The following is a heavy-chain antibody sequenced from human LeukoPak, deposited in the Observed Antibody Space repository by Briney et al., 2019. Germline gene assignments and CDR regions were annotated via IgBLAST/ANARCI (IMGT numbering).Heavy chain of an antibody. V-gene: IGHV4-4*02. J-gene: IGHJ5*02. CDR3: ARDYAGSSSWNWFDP. Sequence: SETLFLTCAVSGGSISSSNWWSWVRQPPGKGLEWIGEIYHSGSTNYNPSLESRVTISVDKSKNQFSLKLSSVTAADTAVYYCARDYAGSSSWNWFDPWGQGTLVTVSS. CDR2: IYHSGST. CDR1: GGSISSSNW. D-gene: IGHD6-13*01.